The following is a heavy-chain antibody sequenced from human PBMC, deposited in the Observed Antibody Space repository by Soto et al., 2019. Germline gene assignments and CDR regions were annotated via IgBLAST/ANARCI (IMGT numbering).Heavy chain of an antibody. D-gene: IGHD3-22*01. CDR3: ATRYYYDSSGHL. CDR1: GCTFSSYA. CDR2: IIPIFGTA. Sequence: SVKVSCKASGCTFSSYAISWVRQAPGQGLEWMGEIIPIFGTANYAQKFQGRVTITADESTSTAYMELSSLRSEDTAVYYCATRYYYDSSGHLWGQGTLVTVSS. V-gene: IGHV1-69*13. J-gene: IGHJ4*02.